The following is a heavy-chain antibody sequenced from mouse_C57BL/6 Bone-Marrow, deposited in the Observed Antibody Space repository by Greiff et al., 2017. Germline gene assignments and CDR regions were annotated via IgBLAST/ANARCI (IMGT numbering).Heavy chain of an antibody. D-gene: IGHD1-1*01. V-gene: IGHV5-6*01. CDR2: ISSGGSYT. Sequence: EVQLVESGGDLVKPGGSLKLSCAASGFTFSSYGMSWVRQTPDKRLEWVATISSGGSYTYYPDSVKGRFTISRDNAKNTLYLQMSSLKSEDTAMYYCARRVAPYWYFDVWGTGTTVTVSS. J-gene: IGHJ1*03. CDR1: GFTFSSYG. CDR3: ARRVAPYWYFDV.